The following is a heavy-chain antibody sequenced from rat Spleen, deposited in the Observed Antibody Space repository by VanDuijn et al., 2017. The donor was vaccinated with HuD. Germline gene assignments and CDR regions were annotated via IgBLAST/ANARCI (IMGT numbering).Heavy chain of an antibody. CDR1: GFSLSSNG. CDR3: ARANRDSYAHFDY. Sequence: QVQLKESGPGLVRPSQTLSLTCTVSGFSLSSNGVIWVRQPPGKGLEWMGVIWGNGNTIYNSALKSRLSISRDTSKSQVFLKMNSLQTEDTATYYCARANRDSYAHFDYWGQGVMVTVSS. J-gene: IGHJ2*01. D-gene: IGHD1-12*01. V-gene: IGHV2-13*01. CDR2: IWGNGNT.